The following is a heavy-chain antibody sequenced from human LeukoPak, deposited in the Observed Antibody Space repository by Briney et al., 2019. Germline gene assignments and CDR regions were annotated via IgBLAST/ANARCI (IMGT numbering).Heavy chain of an antibody. J-gene: IGHJ4*02. CDR1: GLTFSPYS. D-gene: IGHD4-23*01. CDR2: ISSSSGAI. V-gene: IGHV3-48*02. Sequence: PGGSLRLSCAASGLTFSPYSMNWVRQAPGKGLEWVSYISSSSGAINYADSVKGRFTISRDNAKNSLYLQMNSLRDEDTAVYYCARAFYGSNSVYYFDYWGQGTLVTVSS. CDR3: ARAFYGSNSVYYFDY.